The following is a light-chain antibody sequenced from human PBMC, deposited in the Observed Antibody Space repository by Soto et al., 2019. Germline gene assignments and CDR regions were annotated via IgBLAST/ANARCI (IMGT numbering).Light chain of an antibody. CDR2: GAS. CDR3: QHYGISPPWT. J-gene: IGKJ1*01. Sequence: IVLTQSPGTLSLSPGERTTLSCRASQSISRYLAWYQQKPGQGPRLLIYGASNRATGIPDRFSGSGSGTDFTLTISRLEPEDFVVYYCQHYGISPPWTLGQGTKVDIK. V-gene: IGKV3-20*01. CDR1: QSISRY.